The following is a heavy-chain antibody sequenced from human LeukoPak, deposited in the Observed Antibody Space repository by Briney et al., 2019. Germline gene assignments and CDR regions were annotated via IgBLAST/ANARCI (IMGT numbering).Heavy chain of an antibody. Sequence: SVKVSCKASGGTFSSYAISWVRQAPGQGLEWVGGIIPIFGTANYAQKFQGRVTITADESTSTAYMELSSLRSEDTAVYYCARGKFSVAYYYHGMDVWGQGTTVTVSS. J-gene: IGHJ6*02. CDR2: IIPIFGTA. V-gene: IGHV1-69*13. D-gene: IGHD2-15*01. CDR3: ARGKFSVAYYYHGMDV. CDR1: GGTFSSYA.